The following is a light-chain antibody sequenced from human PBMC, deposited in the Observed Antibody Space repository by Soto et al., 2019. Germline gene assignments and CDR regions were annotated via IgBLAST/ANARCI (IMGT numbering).Light chain of an antibody. J-gene: IGKJ4*01. V-gene: IGKV1-12*01. CDR3: QQDNSFPLT. CDR1: QGISNW. CDR2: TGS. Sequence: DIQMTESPSSVSASVGDRVSITCRASQGISNWLAWDQQKPGRAPKLLIYTGSSLQSGVPSRFSGNGSGTDFTLTISSLQPEDVATYYCQQDNSFPLTFGGGTKVEIK.